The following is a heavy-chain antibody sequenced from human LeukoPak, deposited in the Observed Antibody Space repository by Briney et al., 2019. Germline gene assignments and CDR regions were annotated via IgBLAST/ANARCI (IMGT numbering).Heavy chain of an antibody. Sequence: GGSLRLSCAASGFSVSRNFMTWVRQAPGKGLEWVSIMYGDGSTYNADSVKGRFTISRDNSNNTVFPQMNSLRAEDTAVYYCSKSFETSGYYGPDAFEIWGQGTMVTVAS. V-gene: IGHV3-66*01. CDR3: SKSFETSGYYGPDAFEI. D-gene: IGHD3-22*01. CDR1: GFSVSRNF. CDR2: MYGDGST. J-gene: IGHJ3*02.